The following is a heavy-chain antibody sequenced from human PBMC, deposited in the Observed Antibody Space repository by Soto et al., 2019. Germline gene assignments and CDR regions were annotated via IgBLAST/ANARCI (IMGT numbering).Heavy chain of an antibody. Sequence: SETLSLTCTVSGGSVSSGSYYWSWIRQPPGKGLECIGYIYYSGSTNYNPSLKSRATISVDTSKNQFSLKLTSVTAADTAVYYCARASSIEPRPVDYWGQGTLVTVSS. CDR1: GGSVSSGSYY. CDR3: ARASSIEPRPVDY. V-gene: IGHV4-61*01. D-gene: IGHD6-6*01. CDR2: IYYSGST. J-gene: IGHJ4*02.